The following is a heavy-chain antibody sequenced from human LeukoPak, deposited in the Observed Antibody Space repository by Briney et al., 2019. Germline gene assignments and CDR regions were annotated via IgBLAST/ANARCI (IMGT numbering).Heavy chain of an antibody. CDR3: ARDRGRYSSGYFFDY. D-gene: IGHD6-19*01. CDR1: GFTFSSYW. J-gene: IGHJ4*02. Sequence: GGSLRLSCAASGFTFSSYWMSWVRQAPGKGLEWVANIKQDGSEKYYVDSVKGRFTISRDNAKNSLYLQMNSLRAEDTAVYYCARDRGRYSSGYFFDYWGQGTLVTVSS. CDR2: IKQDGSEK. V-gene: IGHV3-7*01.